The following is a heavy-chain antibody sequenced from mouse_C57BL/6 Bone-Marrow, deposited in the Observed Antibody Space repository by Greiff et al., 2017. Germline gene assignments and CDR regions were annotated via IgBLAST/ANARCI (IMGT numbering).Heavy chain of an antibody. CDR1: GYTFTTYP. J-gene: IGHJ1*03. Sequence: QVQLQQSGAELVKPGASVKMSCKASGYTFTTYPIEWMKQNHGKSLEWIGNFHPYTDDTKYNEQFKGKAPLTAEKSSSTVYLELSRFTSDDSAVYYCAGGGNYGGYCFDDWGKGTTLTVSS. V-gene: IGHV1-47*01. D-gene: IGHD2-1*01. CDR3: AGGGNYGGYCFDD. CDR2: FHPYTDDT.